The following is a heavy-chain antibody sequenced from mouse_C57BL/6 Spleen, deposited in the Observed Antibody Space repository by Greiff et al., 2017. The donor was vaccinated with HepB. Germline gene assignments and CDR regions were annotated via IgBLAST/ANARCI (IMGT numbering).Heavy chain of an antibody. CDR2: INPSTGGT. Sequence: VQLQQSGPELVKPGASVKISCKASGYSFTGYYMNWVKQSPEKSLEWIGEINPSTGGTTYNQKFKAKATLTVDKSSSTAYMQLKSLTSEDSAVYYCARRSSYGWYFDVWGTGTTVTVSS. CDR3: ARRSSYGWYFDV. V-gene: IGHV1-42*01. J-gene: IGHJ1*03. D-gene: IGHD1-1*01. CDR1: GYSFTGYY.